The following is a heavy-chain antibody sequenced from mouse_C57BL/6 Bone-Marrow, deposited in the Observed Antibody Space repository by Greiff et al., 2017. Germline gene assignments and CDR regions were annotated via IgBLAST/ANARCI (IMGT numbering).Heavy chain of an antibody. J-gene: IGHJ3*01. V-gene: IGHV1-15*01. Sequence: VQLQQSGAELVRPGASVTLSCKASGYTFTDYEMHWVKQTPVHGLAWIGAIAPETGGTAYNQKFKGKAILTADKSSSTAYMALRSLTSEDSAVYYCTRALPRGSFAYGGQGTLVTVSA. CDR3: TRALPRGSFAY. CDR1: GYTFTDYE. CDR2: IAPETGGT.